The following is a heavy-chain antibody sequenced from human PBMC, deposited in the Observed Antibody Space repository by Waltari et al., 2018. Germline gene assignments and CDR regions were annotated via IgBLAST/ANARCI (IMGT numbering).Heavy chain of an antibody. CDR1: GYTFTGNY. J-gene: IGHJ6*03. Sequence: QVKLVQSGAEVKEPGASVKVSCKASGYTFTGNYMHWVGQAPGQGLEWMGWVNPNTGGTSYAQKFQGRVTMTWDTSISTAYMELSRVTYDDTAVYYCARRMGTWYYMDVWGKGTTVTISS. V-gene: IGHV1-2*02. CDR3: ARRMGTWYYMDV. D-gene: IGHD7-27*01. CDR2: VNPNTGGT.